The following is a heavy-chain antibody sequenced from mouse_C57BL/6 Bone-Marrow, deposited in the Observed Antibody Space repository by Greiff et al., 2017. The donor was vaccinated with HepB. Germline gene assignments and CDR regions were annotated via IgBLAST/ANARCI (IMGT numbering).Heavy chain of an antibody. D-gene: IGHD2-4*01. V-gene: IGHV1-7*01. CDR3: ARGGYYDYDAWFAY. CDR1: GYTFTSYW. J-gene: IGHJ3*01. CDR2: INPSSGYT. Sequence: VQLQESGAELAKPGASVKLSCKASGYTFTSYWMHWVKQRPGQGLEWIGYINPSSGYTKYNQKFKDTATLTADKSSSTAYMQLSSLTYEDSAVYYCARGGYYDYDAWFAYWGQGTLVTVSA.